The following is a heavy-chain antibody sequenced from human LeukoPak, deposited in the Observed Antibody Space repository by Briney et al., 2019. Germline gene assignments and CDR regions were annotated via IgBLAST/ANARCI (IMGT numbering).Heavy chain of an antibody. J-gene: IGHJ4*02. CDR2: ISAYNGNT. V-gene: IGHV1-18*01. CDR1: GYTFTSYG. CDR3: ARDYAPGIAVAGTEYYFDY. D-gene: IGHD6-19*01. Sequence: ASVKVSCKASGYTFTSYGISWVRQAPGQGLEWMGWISAYNGNTNYAQKLQGRVTMTTDTSTSTAYMELRSLRSDDTAVYYCARDYAPGIAVAGTEYYFDYWGQGTLVTVSS.